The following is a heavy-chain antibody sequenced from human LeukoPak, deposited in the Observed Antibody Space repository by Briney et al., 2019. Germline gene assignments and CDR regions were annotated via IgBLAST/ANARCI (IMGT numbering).Heavy chain of an antibody. CDR2: ISGSGGTT. Sequence: GGSLRLSCAASGFSLSSYAMSWVRQAPGKGLEWVSSISGSGGTTYYADSVKGRFTISRDNSKNMLYLQVSGLRAEDTAIYYCAKDRGNYYDTPRFDPWGQGTLVTVSS. D-gene: IGHD3-22*01. J-gene: IGHJ5*02. V-gene: IGHV3-23*01. CDR1: GFSLSSYA. CDR3: AKDRGNYYDTPRFDP.